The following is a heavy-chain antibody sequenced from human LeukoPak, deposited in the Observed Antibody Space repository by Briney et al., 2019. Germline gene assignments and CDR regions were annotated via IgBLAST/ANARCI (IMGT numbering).Heavy chain of an antibody. CDR1: GGSISSYY. Sequence: SSETLSLTCAVSGGSISSYYWSWIRQPPGKGLEWLGYIYNSGSTNYNPSLKSRVTISVDTSKNQFSLKLSSVTAADTAAYYCARDKPGSDSLDDWSQGTLVTVSS. D-gene: IGHD3-10*01. V-gene: IGHV4-59*01. CDR2: IYNSGST. J-gene: IGHJ4*02. CDR3: ARDKPGSDSLDD.